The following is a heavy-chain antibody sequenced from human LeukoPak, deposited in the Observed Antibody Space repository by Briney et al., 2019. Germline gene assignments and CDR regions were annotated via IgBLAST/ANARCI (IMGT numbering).Heavy chain of an antibody. J-gene: IGHJ6*04. CDR2: INHSGRT. D-gene: IGHD3-9*01. Sequence: SETLSLTRAVYGGSFSGYYWSWIRQPPGKGLEWMGEINHSGRTNYNPSLKSRVTISVDTSKNQFSLKLSSVTAADTAVYYCARIRGDILTGYYYYYGMDVWGKGTTVTVSS. CDR3: ARIRGDILTGYYYYYGMDV. V-gene: IGHV4-34*01. CDR1: GGSFSGYY.